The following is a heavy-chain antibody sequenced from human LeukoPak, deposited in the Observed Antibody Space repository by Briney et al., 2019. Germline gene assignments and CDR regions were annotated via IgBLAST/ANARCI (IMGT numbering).Heavy chain of an antibody. Sequence: SVKVSCKASGGTFSSYAISWVRQAPGQGLEWMGRIIPILGIANYAQKFQGRVTITADKSTSTAYMELSSLRSEDTAVYYCAREGDGYINGNYDYWGQGTLVTVSS. CDR2: IIPILGIA. D-gene: IGHD5-24*01. CDR3: AREGDGYINGNYDY. J-gene: IGHJ4*02. CDR1: GGTFSSYA. V-gene: IGHV1-69*04.